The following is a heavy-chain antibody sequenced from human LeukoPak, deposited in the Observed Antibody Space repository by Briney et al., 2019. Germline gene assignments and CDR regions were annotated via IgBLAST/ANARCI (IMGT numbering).Heavy chain of an antibody. Sequence: PSETLSLTCTVSGDSISSYYWDWLRQTPGKGLEWIGYISDTGKTDSNPSLKSRVSISLGPANKQFSLRLRSVTAADSAVYYCATGYYEPFATWGPGILVSVSS. CDR1: GDSISSYY. CDR2: ISDTGKT. D-gene: IGHD3-3*01. V-gene: IGHV4-59*01. J-gene: IGHJ5*02. CDR3: ATGYYEPFAT.